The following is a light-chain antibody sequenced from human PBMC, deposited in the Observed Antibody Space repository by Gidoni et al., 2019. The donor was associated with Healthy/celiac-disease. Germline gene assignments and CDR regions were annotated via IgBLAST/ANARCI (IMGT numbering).Light chain of an antibody. J-gene: IGKJ1*01. CDR1: QSISSSY. Sequence: IVLTLSPGTLSLPPGATATLTYRGGQSISSSYLAWYQQKPGQAPKHLIYGASSRATGIPVRFSGSGSGTDFTLTISRLEPEDFAVYYCQQCGSSPGTFGQGTKVEIK. CDR3: QQCGSSPGT. V-gene: IGKV3-20*01. CDR2: GAS.